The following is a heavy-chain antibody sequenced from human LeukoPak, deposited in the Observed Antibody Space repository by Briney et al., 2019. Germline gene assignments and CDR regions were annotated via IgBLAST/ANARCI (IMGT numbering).Heavy chain of an antibody. J-gene: IGHJ3*02. Sequence: ASVKVSCKVSGYTLTELSMHWVRQAPGKGLEWMGGFDPEDGETIYAQKFQGRVTITADESTSTAYMELSSLRSEDTAVYYCARSLRTGAPNDAAFDIWGQGTMVTVSS. D-gene: IGHD1-1*01. CDR1: GYTLTELS. CDR2: FDPEDGET. V-gene: IGHV1-24*01. CDR3: ARSLRTGAPNDAAFDI.